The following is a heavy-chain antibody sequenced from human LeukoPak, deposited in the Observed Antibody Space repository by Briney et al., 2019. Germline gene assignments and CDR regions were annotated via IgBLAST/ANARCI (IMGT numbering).Heavy chain of an antibody. Sequence: PGGSLRLSCAASGFTFTDAWVSWVRQAPGKGLEWVGRIKSKTDGGTTDYAAPVKGRFTISRDDSKHTLYLQMNSLKTEDTAVYYCATDGSYYYDTPAQGAYWGQGTLVTVSS. CDR2: IKSKTDGGTT. J-gene: IGHJ4*02. CDR1: GFTFTDAW. V-gene: IGHV3-15*01. CDR3: ATDGSYYYDTPAQGAY. D-gene: IGHD3-22*01.